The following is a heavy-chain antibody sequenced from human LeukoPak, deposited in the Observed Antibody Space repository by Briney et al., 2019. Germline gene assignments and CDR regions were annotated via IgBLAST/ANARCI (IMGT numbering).Heavy chain of an antibody. CDR2: IRGNGGGT. V-gene: IGHV3-23*01. D-gene: IGHD1-26*01. CDR1: GFTFRSYA. Sequence: GGSLRLSCAASGFTFRSYAMSWVRQAPGKGLEWVAVIRGNGGGTYYADSVKGRFTISRDNSKNSLYLQMNSLRAEDTAVYYCAKDSVAGATYYFDHWGQGTLVAVSS. J-gene: IGHJ4*02. CDR3: AKDSVAGATYYFDH.